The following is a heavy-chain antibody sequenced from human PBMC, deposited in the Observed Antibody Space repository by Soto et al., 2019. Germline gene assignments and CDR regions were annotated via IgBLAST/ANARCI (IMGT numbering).Heavy chain of an antibody. CDR1: GYAFTSYD. J-gene: IGHJ5*02. V-gene: IGHV1-8*01. CDR2: MNPNSGNT. D-gene: IGHD3-3*01. CDR3: ARSLYYDFWSGYSRWFDP. Sequence: ASVKVSCKASGYAFTSYDINWVRQATGQGLEWMGWMNPNSGNTGYAQKFQGRVTMTRNTSISTAYMELSSLRSEDTAVYYCARSLYYDFWSGYSRWFDPWGQGTLVTVSS.